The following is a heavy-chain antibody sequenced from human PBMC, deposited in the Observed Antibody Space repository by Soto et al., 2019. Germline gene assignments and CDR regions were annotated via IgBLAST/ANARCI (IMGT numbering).Heavy chain of an antibody. CDR2: IYYSGST. CDR1: GGSISSGDYY. D-gene: IGHD1-20*01. J-gene: IGHJ4*02. CDR3: ARAPTSYNWNLYYFDY. V-gene: IGHV4-30-4*01. Sequence: QVQLQESGPGLVKPSQTLSLTCTVSGGSISSGDYYWSWIRQHPGKGLEWIGYIYYSGSTYYNPSLKSRVTISVDTSKNQFSLKLSSVTAADTAVYYCARAPTSYNWNLYYFDYWGQGTLVTVSS.